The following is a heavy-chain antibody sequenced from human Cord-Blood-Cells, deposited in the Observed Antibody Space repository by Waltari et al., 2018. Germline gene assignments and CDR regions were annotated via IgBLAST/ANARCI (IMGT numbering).Heavy chain of an antibody. D-gene: IGHD4-4*01. J-gene: IGHJ4*02. Sequence: EVQLVESGGGLVQPGGSLRLSCAASGFTFSSSWMSWVRQAPGKGLEWVANIKQDGSEKYYVDSVKGRFTISRDNAKNSLYLQMNSLRAEDTAVYYCARDRAVTDYWGQGTLVTVSS. CDR3: ARDRAVTDY. V-gene: IGHV3-7*01. CDR2: IKQDGSEK. CDR1: GFTFSSSW.